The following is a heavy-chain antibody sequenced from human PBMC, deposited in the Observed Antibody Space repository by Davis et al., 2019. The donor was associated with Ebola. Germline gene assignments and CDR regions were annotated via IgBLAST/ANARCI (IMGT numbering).Heavy chain of an antibody. CDR1: GYTFTSYA. CDR2: INAGNGNT. CDR3: AREGEDGNAYYFFDY. J-gene: IGHJ4*02. D-gene: IGHD2-21*01. V-gene: IGHV1-3*01. Sequence: ASVKVSCKASGYTFTSYAMHWVRQAPGQRLEWMGWINAGNGNTKYSQKFQGRVTITRDTSASTAYMELSSLRSEDTAVYYCAREGEDGNAYYFFDYWGQGTLVTVSS.